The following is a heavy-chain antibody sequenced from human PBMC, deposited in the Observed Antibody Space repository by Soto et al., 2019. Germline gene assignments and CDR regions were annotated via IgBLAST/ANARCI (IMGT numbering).Heavy chain of an antibody. CDR2: IWHDGSNK. J-gene: IGHJ3*01. V-gene: IGHV3-33*03. CDR3: ATDGCYNGTRCQEALDC. D-gene: IGHD3-10*01. Sequence: GALRLSCAASGFTFNNYGMHWVRQAPGKGLEWVAGIWHDGSNKYYTDSVKGRFTISRDNSKNMLYLQMNSLRAEDTAVYHCATDGCYNGTRCQEALDCWGQGTMVTVSS. CDR1: GFTFNNYG.